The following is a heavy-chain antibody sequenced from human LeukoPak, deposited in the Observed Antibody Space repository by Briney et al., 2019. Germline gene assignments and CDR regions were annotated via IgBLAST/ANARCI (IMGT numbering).Heavy chain of an antibody. D-gene: IGHD4-17*01. CDR2: IIPIFGTA. CDR3: ARDDYGDFGNDY. CDR1: GYSFSSYS. V-gene: IGHV1-69*13. Sequence: ASVKVSCKASGYSFSSYSISWVRQAPGQGLEWMGGIIPIFGTANYAQKFQGRVTITADESTSTAYMELSSLRSEDTAVYYCARDDYGDFGNDYWGQGTLVTVSS. J-gene: IGHJ4*02.